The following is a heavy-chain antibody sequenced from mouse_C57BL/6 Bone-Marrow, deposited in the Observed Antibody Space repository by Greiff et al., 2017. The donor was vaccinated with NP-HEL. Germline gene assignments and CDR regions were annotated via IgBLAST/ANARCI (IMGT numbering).Heavy chain of an antibody. D-gene: IGHD6-1*01. V-gene: IGHV5-9-1*02. J-gene: IGHJ1*03. Sequence: SLEWVAYISSGGDYIYYADTVKGRFTISRDNARNTLYLQMSSLKSEDTAMYYCTRDLNLRYFDVWGTGTTVTVSS. CDR3: TRDLNLRYFDV. CDR2: ISSGGDYI.